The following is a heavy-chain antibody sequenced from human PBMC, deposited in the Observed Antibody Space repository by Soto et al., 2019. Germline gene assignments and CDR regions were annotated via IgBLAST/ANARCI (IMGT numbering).Heavy chain of an antibody. CDR3: TVWGSGNDFWAA. Sequence: EVQLVESGGGLVQPGGSLRLSCAASGFTFSDHYMDWVRQAPGKGLEWVGRSKNKADSYTTEYAASVKGRFTISRDGSKNSLLLQMNSLMTEDAAVYYCTVWGSGNDFWAAWGQGILVTVSS. CDR2: SKNKADSYTT. CDR1: GFTFSDHY. J-gene: IGHJ4*02. V-gene: IGHV3-72*01. D-gene: IGHD3-10*01.